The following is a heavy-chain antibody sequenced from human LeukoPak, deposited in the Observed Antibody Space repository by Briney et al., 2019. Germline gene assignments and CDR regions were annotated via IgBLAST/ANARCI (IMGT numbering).Heavy chain of an antibody. D-gene: IGHD2-2*01. J-gene: IGHJ5*02. V-gene: IGHV4-38-2*02. CDR1: AYSISSGYY. CDR3: ARVLAPAAMMSWWFDP. CDR2: IYHSGST. Sequence: PSETLSLTCTVSAYSISSGYYWGWIRQPPGKGLEWIGSIYHSGSTYYNPSLKSRVTISVDTTKNQFSLKLNSVTAADTAVYYCARVLAPAAMMSWWFDPWGQGTLVTVSS.